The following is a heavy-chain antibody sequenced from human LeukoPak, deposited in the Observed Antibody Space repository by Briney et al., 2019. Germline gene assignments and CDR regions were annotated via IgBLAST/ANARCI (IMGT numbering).Heavy chain of an antibody. V-gene: IGHV3-7*01. Sequence: GGSLRLSCAASGFTFSSYWMSWVRQAPGKGLEWVANIKQDGSEKYYVDSVKGRFTISRDNAKNSLYLQMNSLRAEDTAVYYCARDQDRVVATVFYFDYWGQGTLVTVSS. CDR2: IKQDGSEK. CDR3: ARDQDRVVATVFYFDY. D-gene: IGHD5-12*01. J-gene: IGHJ4*02. CDR1: GFTFSSYW.